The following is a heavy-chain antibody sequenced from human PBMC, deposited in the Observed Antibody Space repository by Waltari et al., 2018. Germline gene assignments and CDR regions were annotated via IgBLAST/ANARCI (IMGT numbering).Heavy chain of an antibody. J-gene: IGHJ3*02. CDR1: GYSITNGYY. Sequence: LQESGPGLVKPSETLSLTCGVSGYSITNGYYWGWIRQAPGKGLEWIGSIYNSGSTYYNASLKSRVTISVDTAKSQVSLKLSAVTAADTAVYYCARRDGSGTYYPPNAFDIWGQGTGVTVSS. D-gene: IGHD3-10*01. V-gene: IGHV4-38-2*01. CDR2: IYNSGST. CDR3: ARRDGSGTYYPPNAFDI.